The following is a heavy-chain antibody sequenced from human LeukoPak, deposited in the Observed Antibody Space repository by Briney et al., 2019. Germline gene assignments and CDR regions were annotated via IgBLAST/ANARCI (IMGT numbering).Heavy chain of an antibody. CDR1: GYTFTGYY. CDR3: ARVQVSDDNWGFFDY. D-gene: IGHD1-1*01. J-gene: IGHJ4*02. V-gene: IGHV1-2*02. CDR2: INPNSGGS. Sequence: ASVKVSCKASGYTFTGYYMHWVRQAPGQGLEWMGWINPNSGGSNCAQKFQGRATMTRETSISTAYMELSRLSSDDTAVYYCARVQVSDDNWGFFDYWGQGTLVTVSS.